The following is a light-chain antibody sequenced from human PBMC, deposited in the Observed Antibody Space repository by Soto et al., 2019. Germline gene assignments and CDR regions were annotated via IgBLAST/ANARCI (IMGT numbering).Light chain of an antibody. Sequence: FMLTQPHSVSDSPGKTVIISCTRSSGSIASNYVQWYQQRPGSSPTTVIYEDNQRPSGVPDRFSGSLDSSSNSASLTISGLETEDEADYFCQSYDATNQVFGGGTKLTVL. CDR3: QSYDATNQV. J-gene: IGLJ3*02. CDR2: EDN. CDR1: SGSIASNY. V-gene: IGLV6-57*01.